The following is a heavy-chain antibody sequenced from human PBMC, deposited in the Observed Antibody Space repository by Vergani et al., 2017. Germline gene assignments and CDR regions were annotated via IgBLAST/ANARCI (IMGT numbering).Heavy chain of an antibody. J-gene: IGHJ2*01. D-gene: IGHD3-22*01. CDR1: GGSVSSGSYY. Sequence: QVQLQESGPGLVKPSETLSLTCTVSGGSVSSGSYYWSWIRQPPGKGLEWIGYIYYSGSTNYNPSLKSRVTISVDTSKNQFSLKLSSVTAADTAVYYCARVRRGKYYYDSSGYSRPSYWYFDLWGRGTLVTVSS. CDR2: IYYSGST. V-gene: IGHV4-61*01. CDR3: ARVRRGKYYYDSSGYSRPSYWYFDL.